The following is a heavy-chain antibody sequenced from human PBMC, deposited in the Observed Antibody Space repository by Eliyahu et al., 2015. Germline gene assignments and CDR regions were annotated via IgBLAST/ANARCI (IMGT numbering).Heavy chain of an antibody. D-gene: IGHD4-17*01. J-gene: IGHJ6*04. V-gene: IGHV1-8*01. CDR1: GXTFTSYD. Sequence: QVQLVQSGAEVKKPGASVXVSCKXSGXTFTSYDINWVRQATGQGLEWMGWMNPNSGNTGYAQKFQGRVTMTRNTSISTAYMELSSLRSEDTAVYYCARRCTVGDYYYGMDVWGKGTTVTVSS. CDR2: MNPNSGNT. CDR3: ARRCTVGDYYYGMDV.